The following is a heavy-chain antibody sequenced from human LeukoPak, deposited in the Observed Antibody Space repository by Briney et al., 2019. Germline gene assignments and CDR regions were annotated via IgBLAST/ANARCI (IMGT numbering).Heavy chain of an antibody. CDR3: ARSTIVVVSTPHYFDY. D-gene: IGHD3-22*01. V-gene: IGHV4-34*01. CDR1: GGSFSGYY. J-gene: IGHJ4*02. CDR2: INHSGST. Sequence: SETLSLTCAVYGGSFSGYYWSWIRQPPGKGLEWIGEINHSGSTNYNPSLKSRVTISVDTSKNQFSLKLSSVTAADTAVYYCARSTIVVVSTPHYFDYWGQGTLVTVSS.